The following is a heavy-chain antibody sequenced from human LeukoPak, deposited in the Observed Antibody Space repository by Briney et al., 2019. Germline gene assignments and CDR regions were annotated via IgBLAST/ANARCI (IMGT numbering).Heavy chain of an antibody. Sequence: PGRSLRLSCAASGFTFSSYGVHWVRQAPGKGLEWVALIWYDGTSKDYADSVKGRLTISRDNSKITLYLKMNSLRAEDTAVYYCARDFSSSWLDYWGQGTLVTVSS. D-gene: IGHD6-13*01. CDR1: GFTFSSYG. CDR2: IWYDGTSK. V-gene: IGHV3-33*01. J-gene: IGHJ4*02. CDR3: ARDFSSSWLDY.